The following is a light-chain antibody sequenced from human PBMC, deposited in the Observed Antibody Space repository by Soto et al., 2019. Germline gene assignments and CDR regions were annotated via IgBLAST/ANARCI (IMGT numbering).Light chain of an antibody. CDR2: AAS. CDR3: QQSYSIPWT. Sequence: DIQMTQSPSSLSASVGDRVTITCRASQSISSYLNWYQQKPRKAPKLLMSAASSLQSGVPSRFSGSGSGTDFTLTISSLQPEDFATYYCQQSYSIPWTFGQGTKVKIK. CDR1: QSISSY. J-gene: IGKJ1*01. V-gene: IGKV1-39*01.